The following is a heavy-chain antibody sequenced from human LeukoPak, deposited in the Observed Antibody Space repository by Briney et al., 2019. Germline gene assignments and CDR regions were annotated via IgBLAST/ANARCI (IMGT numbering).Heavy chain of an antibody. CDR1: GGSISSYY. J-gene: IGHJ1*01. CDR3: ARVGYYDSSGYYTEH. D-gene: IGHD3-22*01. V-gene: IGHV4-59*08. CDR2: IYYSGST. Sequence: SETLSLTCTVSGGSISSYYWSWIRQPPGKGLEWIGYIYYSGSTNYNPSLKSRVTISVDTSKNQFSLKLSSVTAADTAVYYCARVGYYDSSGYYTEHWGQGTLVTVSS.